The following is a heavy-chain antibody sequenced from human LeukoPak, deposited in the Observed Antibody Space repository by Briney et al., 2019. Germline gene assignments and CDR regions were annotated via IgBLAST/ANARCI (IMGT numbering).Heavy chain of an antibody. CDR2: IYYTGST. J-gene: IGHJ4*02. CDR1: GGSISSGGYS. D-gene: IGHD4-17*01. V-gene: IGHV4-30-4*07. Sequence: SETLSLACAVSGGSISSGGYSWSWIRQPPGKGLEWIGYIYYTGSTFYNPSLKSRLSISVETSKNQFSLKLSSVTAADTAVYYCARASHDYGDYSHFDYWGQGTLVTVSS. CDR3: ARASHDYGDYSHFDY.